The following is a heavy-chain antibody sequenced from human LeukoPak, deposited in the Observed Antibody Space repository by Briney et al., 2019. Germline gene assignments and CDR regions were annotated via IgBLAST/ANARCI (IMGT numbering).Heavy chain of an antibody. CDR3: ARDRDDYVWGSYRYCFDY. J-gene: IGHJ4*02. Sequence: GGSLRLSCAASGFTFSSYAMSWVRQAPGKGLEWVSAISGSGGSTYYADSVKGRFTISRDNAKNSLYLQMNSLRAEDTAVYYCARDRDDYVWGSYRYCFDYWGQGTLVTVSS. D-gene: IGHD3-16*02. V-gene: IGHV3-23*01. CDR1: GFTFSSYA. CDR2: ISGSGGST.